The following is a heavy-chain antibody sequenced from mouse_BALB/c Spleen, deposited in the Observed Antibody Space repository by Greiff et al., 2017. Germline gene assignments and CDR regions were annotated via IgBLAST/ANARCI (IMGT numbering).Heavy chain of an antibody. CDR2: IWTGGGT. Sequence: VKLQESGPGLVAPSQSLSITCTVSGFSLTSYDISWIRQPPGKGLEWLGVIWTGGGTNYNSAFMSRLSISKDNSKSQVFLKMNSLQTDDTAIYYCVRDGYYYGSSYPYAMDYWGQGTSVTVSS. CDR3: VRDGYYYGSSYPYAMDY. D-gene: IGHD1-1*01. J-gene: IGHJ4*01. CDR1: GFSLTSYD. V-gene: IGHV2-9-2*01.